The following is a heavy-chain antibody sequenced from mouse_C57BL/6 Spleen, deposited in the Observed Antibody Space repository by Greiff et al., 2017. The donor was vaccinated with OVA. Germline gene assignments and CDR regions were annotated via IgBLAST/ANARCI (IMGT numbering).Heavy chain of an antibody. Sequence: EVKVVESGEGLVKPGGSLKLSCAASGFTFSSYAMSWVRQTPEKRLAWVAYISSGGDYIYYADTVKGRFTISRDNARNTLYLQMSSLKSEDTAMYYCTRDGYGSSYGYFDVWGTGTTVTVSS. D-gene: IGHD1-1*01. V-gene: IGHV5-9-1*02. CDR1: GFTFSSYA. J-gene: IGHJ1*03. CDR2: ISSGGDYI. CDR3: TRDGYGSSYGYFDV.